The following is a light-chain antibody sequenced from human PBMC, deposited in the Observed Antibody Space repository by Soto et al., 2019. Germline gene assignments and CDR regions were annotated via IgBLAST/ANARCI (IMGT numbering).Light chain of an antibody. Sequence: QLVLTQPPSVSGAPGQRVTISCTGSSSNIGAEYNVHWYQQLPGTAPKLLIYGNINRPSGVPDRFSGSKSGTSASLAITGLQAEDEADYYCQSYDNSLRGVFGGGTKVTVL. V-gene: IGLV1-40*01. CDR3: QSYDNSLRGV. CDR1: SSNIGAEYN. CDR2: GNI. J-gene: IGLJ2*01.